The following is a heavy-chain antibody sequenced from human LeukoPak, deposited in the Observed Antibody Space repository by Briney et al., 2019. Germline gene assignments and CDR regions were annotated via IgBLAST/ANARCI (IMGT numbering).Heavy chain of an antibody. J-gene: IGHJ2*01. CDR3: ARVSTNSRVGGYDPQWYFDL. V-gene: IGHV1-18*04. D-gene: IGHD5-12*01. CDR1: GYTFINYG. CDR2: ISGYNGNT. Sequence: GASVKGSCKACGYTFINYGFTWVRQAAAQGLEWMGLISGYNGNTNYLQKFQGRVTMTTDTSTNTVYMELRSLSSDDTAVYYCARVSTNSRVGGYDPQWYFDLWGRGTLVTVSS.